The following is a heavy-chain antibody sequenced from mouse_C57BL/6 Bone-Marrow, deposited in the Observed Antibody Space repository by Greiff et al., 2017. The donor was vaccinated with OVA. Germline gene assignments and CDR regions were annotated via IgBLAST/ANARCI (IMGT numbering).Heavy chain of an antibody. Sequence: VKLMESGPGLVAPSQSLSITCTVSGFSLTSYGVDWVRQPPGKGLEWLGVIWGGGSTHYNSALMSRLSISKDNSQSQVFLKMNSLQTHDTAMYYCVKRDYGNLYYAMDYWGQGTSVTVSS. V-gene: IGHV2-9*01. CDR3: VKRDYGNLYYAMDY. CDR2: IWGGGST. D-gene: IGHD2-1*01. J-gene: IGHJ4*01. CDR1: GFSLTSYG.